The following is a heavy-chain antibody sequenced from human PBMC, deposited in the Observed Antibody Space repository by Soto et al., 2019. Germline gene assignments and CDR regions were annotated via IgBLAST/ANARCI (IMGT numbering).Heavy chain of an antibody. J-gene: IGHJ3*02. CDR2: IRSKAYGGTT. Sequence: GGSLRLSCTASGFTFGDYAMSWFRQAPGKGLEWVGFIRSKAYGGTTEYAASVKGRFTISRDDSQSIAYLQMNSLKTEDTAVYYCTRGDVTGTTDAFDIWGQGTMVTVSS. D-gene: IGHD1-20*01. CDR1: GFTFGDYA. V-gene: IGHV3-49*03. CDR3: TRGDVTGTTDAFDI.